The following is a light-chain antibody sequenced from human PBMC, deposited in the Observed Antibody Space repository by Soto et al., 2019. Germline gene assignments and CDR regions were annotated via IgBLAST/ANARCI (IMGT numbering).Light chain of an antibody. CDR3: QHFDNFPRAII. CDR2: GAS. CDR1: QAISNY. Sequence: DIQMTQSPSSLSASVGDRVTITCQASQAISNYLHWYQQKPGKVPKLLIYGASNLETVVPSRFSGSGYGTDFTFNSSSLQAEDIATYYFQHFDNFPRAIIFGQGTRLELK. J-gene: IGKJ5*01. V-gene: IGKV1-33*01.